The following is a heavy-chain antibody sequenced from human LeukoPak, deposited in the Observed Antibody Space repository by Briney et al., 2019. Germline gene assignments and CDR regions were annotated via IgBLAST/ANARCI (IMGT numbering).Heavy chain of an antibody. CDR1: GFTFSSYG. J-gene: IGHJ4*02. CDR3: AKDPDYYDSSGYYVY. Sequence: GGSLRLSCAASGFTFSSYGMHWVRQAPGKGLEWVAFMRYDGSNRNYADSVKGRFTISRDNSKNTLYLQMNSLRAEDTAVYYCAKDPDYYDSSGYYVYWGQGTLVTVSS. CDR2: MRYDGSNR. D-gene: IGHD3-22*01. V-gene: IGHV3-30*02.